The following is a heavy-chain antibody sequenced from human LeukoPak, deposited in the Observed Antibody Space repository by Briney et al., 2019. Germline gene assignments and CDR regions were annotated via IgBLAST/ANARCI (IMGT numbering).Heavy chain of an antibody. J-gene: IGHJ3*02. CDR2: ISGSGGST. CDR3: AKSYSSGWYKGGAFDI. Sequence: GGSLRLSCAASGFTFSSYAMSWVRQAPGKGLEWVSAISGSGGSTYYADSVKGRFTISRDNAKNSLYLQMNSLRAEDTALYYCAKSYSSGWYKGGAFDIWGQGTMVTVSS. V-gene: IGHV3-23*01. D-gene: IGHD6-19*01. CDR1: GFTFSSYA.